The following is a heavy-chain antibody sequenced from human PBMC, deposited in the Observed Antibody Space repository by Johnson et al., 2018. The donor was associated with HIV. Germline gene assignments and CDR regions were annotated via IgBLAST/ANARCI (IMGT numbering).Heavy chain of an antibody. D-gene: IGHD3-22*01. Sequence: VQLVESGGGVARPGGSLRLSCEGSGFIFDEYDMSWVRQTPGKGLEWVSGISWNGATPRSADSVKCRFTISRDNAKAFLYLQMNSLRAEDTALYYCARDTYYYDTSGYLTRPRAFDVWGQGTMVTVSS. CDR2: ISWNGATP. V-gene: IGHV3-20*04. CDR1: GFIFDEYD. J-gene: IGHJ3*01. CDR3: ARDTYYYDTSGYLTRPRAFDV.